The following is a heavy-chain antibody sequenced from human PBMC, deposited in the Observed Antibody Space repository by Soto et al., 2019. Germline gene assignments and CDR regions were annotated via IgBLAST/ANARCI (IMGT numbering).Heavy chain of an antibody. V-gene: IGHV3-23*01. J-gene: IGHJ4*02. CDR1: GFTFSSYA. CDR2: ISGSGGST. D-gene: IGHD3-22*01. Sequence: PGGSLRLSCAASGFTFSSYAMSWVRQAPGKGLEWVSAISGSGGSTYYADSVKGRFTISRDNSKNTLYLQMNSLRAEDTAVYYCAKDFLNYYDSSGYHFDYWGQGTLVTVSS. CDR3: AKDFLNYYDSSGYHFDY.